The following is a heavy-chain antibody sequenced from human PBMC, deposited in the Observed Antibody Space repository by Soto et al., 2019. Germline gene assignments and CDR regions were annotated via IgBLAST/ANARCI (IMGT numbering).Heavy chain of an antibody. J-gene: IGHJ4*02. D-gene: IGHD6-19*01. V-gene: IGHV3-30*18. CDR1: GFTFSSYG. CDR3: AKEMSGLWKQWLAQLIDY. Sequence: PGGSLRLSCAASGFTFSSYGMHWVRQAPGKGLEWVAVISYDGSNKYYADSVKGRFTISRDNSKNTLYLQMNSLRAEDTAVYYCAKEMSGLWKQWLAQLIDYWGQGTLVTVSS. CDR2: ISYDGSNK.